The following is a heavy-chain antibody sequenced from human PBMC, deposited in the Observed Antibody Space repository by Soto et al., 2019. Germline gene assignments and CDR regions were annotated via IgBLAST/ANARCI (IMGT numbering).Heavy chain of an antibody. V-gene: IGHV4-59*01. J-gene: IGHJ4*02. Sequence: PSETLSLTCTVSGGSISSYYWSWIRQPPGKGLEWIGYIYYSGSTNYNPSLKSRVTISVDTSKNQFSLKLSSVTAADTAVYYCAGCGYSYGTFDYWGQGTLVTVSS. CDR2: IYYSGST. D-gene: IGHD5-18*01. CDR3: AGCGYSYGTFDY. CDR1: GGSISSYY.